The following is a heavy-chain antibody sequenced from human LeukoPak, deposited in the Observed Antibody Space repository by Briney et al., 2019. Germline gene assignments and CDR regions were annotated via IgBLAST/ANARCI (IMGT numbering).Heavy chain of an antibody. CDR2: IGYDGSQK. D-gene: IGHD3-3*01. V-gene: IGHV3-30*02. CDR3: AKDSGGYYDFWSGPIGGAFDY. CDR1: GFIFNNYG. Sequence: SGGSLRLSCAASGFIFNNYGMHWVRQAPGKGLEWVTFIGYDGSQKYGDSVKGRMTVSRDNSKNTVYLQMNSLRPEDTAVYYCAKDSGGYYDFWSGPIGGAFDYWGQGTLVTVSS. J-gene: IGHJ4*02.